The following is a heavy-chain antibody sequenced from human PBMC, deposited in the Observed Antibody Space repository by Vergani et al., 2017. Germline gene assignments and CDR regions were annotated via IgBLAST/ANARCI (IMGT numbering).Heavy chain of an antibody. J-gene: IGHJ2*01. CDR2: IYHSGST. Sequence: QVQLQESGPGLVKPSETLSLTCAVSGYSISSGYYWGWIRQPPGKGLEWIGSIYHSGSTYYNPSLKSRVTISVDTSKNQFSLKLSSVTAADTAVYYCARGRRGTWYFDLWGRGTLVTVSS. V-gene: IGHV4-38-2*01. CDR3: ARGRRGTWYFDL. CDR1: GYSISSGYY.